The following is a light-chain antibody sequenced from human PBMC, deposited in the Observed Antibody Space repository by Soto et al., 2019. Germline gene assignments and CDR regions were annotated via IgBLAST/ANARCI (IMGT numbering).Light chain of an antibody. CDR2: GAS. CDR3: QQFSSYPLT. CDR1: QSVGSSY. Sequence: EIVLTQCQRTLSFSPKKKAILHCRASQSVGSSYLAWYQQKPGQAPRLLIYGASSRATGIPDRFSGGGSGTDFTLTISRLEPEDFAVYYCQQFSSYPLTFGGGTKVDIK. J-gene: IGKJ4*01. V-gene: IGKV3-20*01.